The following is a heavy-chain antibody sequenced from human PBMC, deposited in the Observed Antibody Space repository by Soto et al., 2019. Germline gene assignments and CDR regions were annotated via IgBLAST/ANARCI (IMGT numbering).Heavy chain of an antibody. CDR3: ARDYPQNWFDP. J-gene: IGHJ5*02. CDR2: NYYSGST. Sequence: QVQLQESGPGLVTPSQTLSLTCTVSGGSISSGGYYWSWIRQHPGKGLEWIGYNYYSGSTYYNPSLKSRVPISVDTSKTHFSLKLSSATAADTAVYYWARDYPQNWFDPWGQGTLVTVSS. CDR1: GGSISSGGYY. V-gene: IGHV4-31*03.